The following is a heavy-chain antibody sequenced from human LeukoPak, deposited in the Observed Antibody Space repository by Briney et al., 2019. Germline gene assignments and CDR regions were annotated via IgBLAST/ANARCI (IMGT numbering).Heavy chain of an antibody. CDR3: ASGEWPQDY. D-gene: IGHD3-10*01. J-gene: IGHJ4*02. Sequence: QAGGSLRLSCAASGFTVSGNYMTWVRQAPGRGLEWVSLIYAGGNTYYPASVEGRFTISRDNSKNTLYLQMNSLRAEDTAVYYCASGEWPQDYWGQGTLVTVSS. CDR2: IYAGGNT. V-gene: IGHV3-53*01. CDR1: GFTVSGNY.